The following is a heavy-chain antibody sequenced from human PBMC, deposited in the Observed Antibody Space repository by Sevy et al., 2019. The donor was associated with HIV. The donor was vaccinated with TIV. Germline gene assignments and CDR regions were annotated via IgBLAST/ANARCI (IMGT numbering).Heavy chain of an antibody. D-gene: IGHD2-2*01. CDR2: ISYDGSNK. Sequence: GGSLRLSCAASGFTFSSYAMHWVRQAPGKGLEWVAVISYDGSNKYYADSVKGGFTISRENSKKTLYRQMNSLRAEDTAVYYCAGGNRQLLEYTYFFYGMDVWGQGTTVTASS. CDR1: GFTFSSYA. V-gene: IGHV3-30*04. CDR3: AGGNRQLLEYTYFFYGMDV. J-gene: IGHJ6*02.